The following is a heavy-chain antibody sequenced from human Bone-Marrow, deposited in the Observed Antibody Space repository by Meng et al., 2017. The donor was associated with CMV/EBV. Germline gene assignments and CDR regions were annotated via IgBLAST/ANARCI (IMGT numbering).Heavy chain of an antibody. V-gene: IGHV4-39*07. CDR2: IYYSGST. D-gene: IGHD6-6*01. CDR1: GGSISSSSYY. CDR3: ARDSEAAARHGGMDV. J-gene: IGHJ6*01. Sequence: SETLSLTCTVSGGSISSSSYYWGWIRQPPGKGLEWIGSIYYSGSTYYNPSLKSRVTISVDTSKNQFSLKLSSVTAADTAVYYCARDSEAAARHGGMDVWGQGTTVTVSS.